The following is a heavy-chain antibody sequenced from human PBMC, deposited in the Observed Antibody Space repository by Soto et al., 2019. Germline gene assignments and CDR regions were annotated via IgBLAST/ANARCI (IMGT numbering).Heavy chain of an antibody. J-gene: IGHJ5*02. D-gene: IGHD4-4*01. CDR3: AKDVSNYFLGNWFDP. V-gene: IGHV3-23*01. Sequence: EVQLLESGGGLVQPGGSLRLSCAASGFTFSSYAMSWVRQAPGKGLEWVSAISGSGGSTYYADSVKGRFTISRDNSKNMLYLQMNSLRAEDTAVYYCAKDVSNYFLGNWFDPWGQGTLVTVSS. CDR1: GFTFSSYA. CDR2: ISGSGGST.